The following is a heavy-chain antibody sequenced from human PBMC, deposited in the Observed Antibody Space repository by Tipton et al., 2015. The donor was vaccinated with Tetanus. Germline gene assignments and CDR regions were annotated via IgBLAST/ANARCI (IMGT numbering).Heavy chain of an antibody. Sequence: QVKPSETLSLTCTVSGGSISSGVYYWGWIRQPPGQGLEWIGEIHPRGSANSNPSLNSRVTISVDTSKNQFSLRLTSVTAADTAVYYCARGEDTYKSGNYWGQGPLVTVSS. CDR2: IHPRGSA. J-gene: IGHJ4*02. CDR3: ARGEDTYKSGNY. D-gene: IGHD5-24*01. CDR1: GGSISSGVYY. V-gene: IGHV4-39*07.